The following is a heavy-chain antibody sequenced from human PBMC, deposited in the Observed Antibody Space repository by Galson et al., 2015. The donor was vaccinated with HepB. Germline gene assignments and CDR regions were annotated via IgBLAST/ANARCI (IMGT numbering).Heavy chain of an antibody. Sequence: SLRLSCAASGFTFSSYSMNWVRQAPGKGLEWVSSISSSSSYIYYADSLKGRFTISRDNAKNSLYLQMNSLRAEDTAVYYCARDRLYYYDSSGYHYSALILWGQGTMVTVSS. CDR1: GFTFSSYS. CDR3: ARDRLYYYDSSGYHYSALIL. V-gene: IGHV3-21*01. CDR2: ISSSSSYI. J-gene: IGHJ3*01. D-gene: IGHD3-22*01.